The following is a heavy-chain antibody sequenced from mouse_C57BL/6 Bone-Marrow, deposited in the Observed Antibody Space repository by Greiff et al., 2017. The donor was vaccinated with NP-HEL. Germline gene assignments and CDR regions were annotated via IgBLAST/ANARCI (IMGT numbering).Heavy chain of an antibody. CDR1: GYSFTGYF. CDR2: INPYNGDT. J-gene: IGHJ1*03. Sequence: EVKLQESGPELVKPGDSVKISCKASGYSFTGYFMNWVMQSHGKSLEWIGRINPYNGDTFYNQKFKGKATLTVDKSSSTAHMELRSLTSEDSAVYYCARTDYWYFDVWSTGTTVTVSS. V-gene: IGHV1-20*01. CDR3: ARTDYWYFDV.